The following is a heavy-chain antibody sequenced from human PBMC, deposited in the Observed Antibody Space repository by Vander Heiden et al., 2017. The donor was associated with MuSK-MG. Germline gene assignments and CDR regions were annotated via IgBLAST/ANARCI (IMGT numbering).Heavy chain of an antibody. CDR2: IKQDGSEK. CDR3: ARDRHYYDSSGYNHGAFDI. CDR1: GFTFSSYW. Sequence: EVQLVESGGGLVQPGGSLRLSCAASGFTFSSYWMSWVRQAPGKGLEWVANIKQDGSEKYYVDSVKGRFTISRDNAKNSLYLQMNSLRAEDTAVYYCARDRHYYDSSGYNHGAFDIWGQGTMVTVSS. J-gene: IGHJ3*02. V-gene: IGHV3-7*04. D-gene: IGHD3-22*01.